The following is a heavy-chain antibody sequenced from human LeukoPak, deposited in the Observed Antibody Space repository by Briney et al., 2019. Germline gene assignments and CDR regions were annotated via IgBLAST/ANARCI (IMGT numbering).Heavy chain of an antibody. CDR3: AGDSGWAFDI. V-gene: IGHV3-30-3*01. CDR2: ISYDGNNK. J-gene: IGHJ3*02. D-gene: IGHD6-25*01. Sequence: GGSLRLSCAASGFTFSSYAMHWVRQAPGKGLEWVAVISYDGNNKYYADSLKGRFTISRDNSKNTLYLQMNSLRAEDTAVYYCAGDSGWAFDIWGQGTMVTVSS. CDR1: GFTFSSYA.